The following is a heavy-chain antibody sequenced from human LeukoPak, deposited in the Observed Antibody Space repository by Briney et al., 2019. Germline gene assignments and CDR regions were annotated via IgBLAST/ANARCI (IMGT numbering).Heavy chain of an antibody. D-gene: IGHD5-24*01. J-gene: IGHJ3*02. Sequence: GESLKISCKGSGYNFTSYWIGWVRQMPGKGLEWMGITYPGDSDTRYSPSFQGQVTISADKSISTAYLQWSSLRASDTAMHYWARGVEMATLNAFDIWGQGTMVTVSS. V-gene: IGHV5-51*01. CDR3: ARGVEMATLNAFDI. CDR1: GYNFTSYW. CDR2: TYPGDSDT.